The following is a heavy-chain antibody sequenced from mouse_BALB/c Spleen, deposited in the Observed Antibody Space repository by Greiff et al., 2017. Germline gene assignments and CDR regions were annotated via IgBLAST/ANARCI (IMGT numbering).Heavy chain of an antibody. Sequence: QVQLKESGAELARPGASVKMSCKASGYTFTSYTMHWVKQRPGQGLEWIGYINPSSGYTNYNQKFKDKATLTADKSSSTAYMQLSSLTSEDSAVYYCARLGLGQAWFAYWGQGTLVTVSA. CDR2: INPSSGYT. J-gene: IGHJ3*01. CDR1: GYTFTSYT. D-gene: IGHD4-1*01. CDR3: ARLGLGQAWFAY. V-gene: IGHV1-4*01.